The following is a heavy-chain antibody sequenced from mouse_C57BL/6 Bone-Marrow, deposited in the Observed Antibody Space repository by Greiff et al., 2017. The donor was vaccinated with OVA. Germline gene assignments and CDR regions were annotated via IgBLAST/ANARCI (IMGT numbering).Heavy chain of an antibody. CDR3: ARSFSYDYDSPGFAY. Sequence: ELMRVESEGGLVQPGGSLSLSCAASGFTFTDYYMSWVRQPPGKALEWLGFIRNKANGYTTEYSASVKGRFTISRDNSQSILYLQMNALGAEDSATYSCARSFSYDYDSPGFAYWGQGTLVTVSA. CDR2: IRNKANGYTT. J-gene: IGHJ3*01. D-gene: IGHD2-4*01. CDR1: GFTFTDYY. V-gene: IGHV7-3*01.